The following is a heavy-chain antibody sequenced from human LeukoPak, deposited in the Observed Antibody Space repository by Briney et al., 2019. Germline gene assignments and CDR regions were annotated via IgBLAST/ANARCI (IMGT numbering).Heavy chain of an antibody. CDR1: GYTFSDYY. CDR3: ARVVECSGGSCYYYYYYMDV. J-gene: IGHJ6*03. CDR2: ISSSGSNI. Sequence: GGSLRLFCTASGYTFSDYYMSWLRQAPGKGLEWVSYISSSGSNIYYADSVKGRFTISRDNGKNSPYLQMNRLRAEDTALYYCARVVECSGGSCYYYYYYMDVRGKGTTVTVSS. D-gene: IGHD2-15*01. V-gene: IGHV3-11*04.